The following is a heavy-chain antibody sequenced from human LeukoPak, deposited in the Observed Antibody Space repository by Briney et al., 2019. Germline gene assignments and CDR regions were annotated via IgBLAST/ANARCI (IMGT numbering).Heavy chain of an antibody. V-gene: IGHV3-33*01. J-gene: IGHJ4*02. Sequence: GGSLRLSCAASGFTFSSYGMHWVRQAPGKGLEWVAVIWYDGSNKYYADSVKGRFTISRDNAKNSLYLQMNSLRDEDTAVYYCAREPLDYWGQGTLVTVSS. CDR2: IWYDGSNK. CDR3: AREPLDY. CDR1: GFTFSSYG.